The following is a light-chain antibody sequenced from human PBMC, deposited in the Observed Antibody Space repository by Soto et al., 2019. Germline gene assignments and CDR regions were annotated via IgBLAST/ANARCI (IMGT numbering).Light chain of an antibody. CDR3: SSYTSSSLLYV. V-gene: IGLV2-14*01. CDR1: SSDVGGYNY. J-gene: IGLJ1*01. CDR2: DVS. Sequence: QSALTQPASVSGSPGQSITISCTGTSSDVGGYNYVSWYQQHPGKAPKLMIYDVSNRPSGVSNRFSGSKSGNTASLTISGLQAEDEADYYCSSYTSSSLLYVFGTGTKLT.